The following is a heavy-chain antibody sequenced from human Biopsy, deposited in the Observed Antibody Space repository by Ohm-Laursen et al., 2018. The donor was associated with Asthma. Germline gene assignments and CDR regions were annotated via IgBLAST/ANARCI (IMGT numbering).Heavy chain of an antibody. D-gene: IGHD3-22*01. Sequence: LSLTCAVYGGSFSSNYWSWIRQTPGKGLEWVSSISWNSGNIDYADSVKGRFTISRDNAKNSLYLQMQSLRPEDTAFYYCAKSADYYDSTDYLDFWGRGTLVTVSS. CDR1: GGSFSSNY. CDR3: AKSADYYDSTDYLDF. J-gene: IGHJ4*01. CDR2: ISWNSGNI. V-gene: IGHV3-9*01.